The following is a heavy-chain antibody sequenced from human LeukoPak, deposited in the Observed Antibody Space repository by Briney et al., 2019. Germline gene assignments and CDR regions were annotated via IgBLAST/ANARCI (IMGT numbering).Heavy chain of an antibody. D-gene: IGHD6-13*01. CDR3: ARAGSSWFTAVDY. J-gene: IGHJ4*02. Sequence: SETLSLTCAVSGDSISSYYWSWIRQPPGKGLEWIGYIYYSGSTNYNPSLKSRVTISVDTSKNQFSLKLSSVTAADTAVYYCARAGSSWFTAVDYWGQGTLVTVSS. V-gene: IGHV4-59*01. CDR2: IYYSGST. CDR1: GDSISSYY.